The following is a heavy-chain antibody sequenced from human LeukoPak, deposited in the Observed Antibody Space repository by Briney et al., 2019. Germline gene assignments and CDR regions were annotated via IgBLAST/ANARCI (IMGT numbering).Heavy chain of an antibody. V-gene: IGHV3-30*18. CDR2: ISYDGSNK. D-gene: IGHD6-19*01. CDR3: AKDLYSSGWYRRSVAFDI. CDR1: GFTFSTYA. J-gene: IGHJ3*02. Sequence: ALRLSCAASGFTFSTYAMHWVPQVRQAPDKGLEWVAIISYDGSNKYYADSVKGRFIISRDNSKNPLYLQMNSLRAEDTEVYYCAKDLYSSGWYRRSVAFDIWGQGTMVTVSS.